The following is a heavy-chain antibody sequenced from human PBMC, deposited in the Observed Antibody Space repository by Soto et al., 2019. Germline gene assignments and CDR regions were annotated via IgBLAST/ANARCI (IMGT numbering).Heavy chain of an antibody. J-gene: IGHJ6*02. CDR1: GLTFSSYG. V-gene: IGHV3-33*01. CDR3: SRDRRESPDV. CDR2: IWYDGSNK. Sequence: PGGSLRLPCAASGLTFSSYGMHWVRQAPGKGLEWVAVIWYDGSNKYYADSVKGRFSISRDNFKNTLYLQMNSLRAEDTAVYHCSRDRRESPDVWGQGTTVTVSS.